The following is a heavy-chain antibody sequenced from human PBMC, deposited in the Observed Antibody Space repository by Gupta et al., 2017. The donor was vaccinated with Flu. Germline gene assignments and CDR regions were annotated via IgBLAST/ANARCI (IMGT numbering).Heavy chain of an antibody. CDR2: INPNSGGT. Sequence: HWVRQAPGQGLEWMGWINPNSGGTNYAQKFQGRVTMTRDTSISTAYMELSRLRSDDTAVYYCARGLVGGGKKGGSTRFDPWGQGTLVTVSS. J-gene: IGHJ5*02. V-gene: IGHV1-2*02. CDR3: ARGLVGGGKKGGSTRFDP. D-gene: IGHD3-16*01.